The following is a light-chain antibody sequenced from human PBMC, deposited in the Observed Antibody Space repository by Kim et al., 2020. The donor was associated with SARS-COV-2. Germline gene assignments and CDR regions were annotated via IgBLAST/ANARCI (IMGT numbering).Light chain of an antibody. CDR3: NSRDSSGNHHYV. Sequence: LGQTVRITCQGDSLRYYNASWNQQKPGQAPVLVIYGKNNRPSGIPDRFSGSSSGNTASLTITGAQAEDEADYYCNSRDSSGNHHYVFGTGTKVTVL. CDR2: GKN. CDR1: SLRYYN. V-gene: IGLV3-19*01. J-gene: IGLJ1*01.